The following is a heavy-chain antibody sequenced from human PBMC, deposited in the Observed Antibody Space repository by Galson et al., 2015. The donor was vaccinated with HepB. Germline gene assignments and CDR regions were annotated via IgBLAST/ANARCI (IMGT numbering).Heavy chain of an antibody. CDR2: IYYSGST. D-gene: IGHD4-17*01. CDR1: GGSVSSGSYY. CDR3: ARGGSHYARGWFDP. V-gene: IGHV4-61*01. J-gene: IGHJ5*02. Sequence: LSLTCTVSGGSVSSGSYYWSWIRQPPGKGLEWIGYIYYSGSTNCNPSLKSRVTISVDTSKNQFSLKLSSVTAADTAVYYCARGGSHYARGWFDPWGQGTLVTVSS.